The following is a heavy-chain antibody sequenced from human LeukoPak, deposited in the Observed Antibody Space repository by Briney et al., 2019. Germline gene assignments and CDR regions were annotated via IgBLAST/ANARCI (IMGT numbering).Heavy chain of an antibody. J-gene: IGHJ4*02. CDR1: GGSISSGSYY. CDR2: IYTSGST. D-gene: IGHD6-13*01. Sequence: SETLSLTCTVSGGSISSGSYYWSWIRQPAGKGLEWIGRIYTSGSTNYNPSLKSRVTISVDTSKNQFSLKLSSVTAADTAVYYCARRSSSWYFDYWGQGTLVTVSS. CDR3: ARRSSSWYFDY. V-gene: IGHV4-61*02.